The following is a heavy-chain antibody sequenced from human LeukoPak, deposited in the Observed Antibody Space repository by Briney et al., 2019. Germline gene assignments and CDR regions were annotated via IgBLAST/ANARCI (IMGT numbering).Heavy chain of an antibody. Sequence: ASVKVSCKASGSTFSTNAISWVRQAPGQGLEWMGRFIPMVGIATYAQKFQGRVTITEDRSTNTAYMEMSSLRTDDSAVYYCARIQAIGVPVAIDAYYSYGMDVWGQGSAVTVSS. CDR3: ARIQAIGVPVAIDAYYSYGMDV. D-gene: IGHD2/OR15-2a*01. CDR2: FIPMVGIA. J-gene: IGHJ6*02. CDR1: GSTFSTNA. V-gene: IGHV1-69*04.